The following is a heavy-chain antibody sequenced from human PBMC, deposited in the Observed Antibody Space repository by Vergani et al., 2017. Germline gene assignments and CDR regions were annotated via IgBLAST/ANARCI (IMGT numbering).Heavy chain of an antibody. J-gene: IGHJ4*02. D-gene: IGHD5-24*01. V-gene: IGHV3-33*01. CDR1: SFKLGDYG. CDR2: TWYEGNNN. CDR3: ARETRDTPSSLDY. Sequence: QVQLVESGGGVVQPGRSLRLSCTPSSFKLGDYGMHWVRQAPGRGLEWVSMTWYEGNNNYYADSVKGQFPISKDISKNTLYLQINSRRGDDTAVYYCARETRDTPSSLDYWGQGTLVTVSS.